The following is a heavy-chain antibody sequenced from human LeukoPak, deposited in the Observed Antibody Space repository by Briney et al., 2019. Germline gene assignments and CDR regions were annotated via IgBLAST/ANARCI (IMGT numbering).Heavy chain of an antibody. CDR1: GFTFSDYY. V-gene: IGHV3-11*04. CDR2: ISSGGSTI. Sequence: GGSLRLSCAASGFTFSDYYMSWIRQTPGKGLEWVSYISSGGSTIYYADSVKGRFTISRDNAKNSLYLQMNSLRAEDTAVYYCARENTVTSRFDNWGQGTQVTVSS. CDR3: ARENTVTSRFDN. J-gene: IGHJ4*02. D-gene: IGHD4-17*01.